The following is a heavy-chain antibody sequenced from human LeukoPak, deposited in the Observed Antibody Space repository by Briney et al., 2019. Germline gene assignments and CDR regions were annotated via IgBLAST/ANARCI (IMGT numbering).Heavy chain of an antibody. CDR3: ARKPRSGGNPYFDY. Sequence: SGGSLRLSCAASGFTFSSCAMSWVRQAPGKGLEWVSGMSGSGDTTYYADSVKGRFTISRDNSKNTLYLQMNSLRVEDTAVYCCARKPRSGGNPYFDYWGQGTLVTVSS. CDR1: GFTFSSCA. D-gene: IGHD4-23*01. V-gene: IGHV3-23*01. CDR2: MSGSGDTT. J-gene: IGHJ4*02.